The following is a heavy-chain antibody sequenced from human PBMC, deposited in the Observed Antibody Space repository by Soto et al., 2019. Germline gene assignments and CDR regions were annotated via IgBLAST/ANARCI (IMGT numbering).Heavy chain of an antibody. J-gene: IGHJ6*04. CDR2: INSYTGNT. CDR3: ARSPRISRSGDV. CDR1: GYSFITHG. D-gene: IGHD4-17*01. V-gene: IGHV1-18*01. Sequence: QVEMVQSGAEVKKPGASVNVSCKTSGYSFITHGISCVRQAPGQGLKWMGCINSYTGNTNYAQSLQGRVTMTTDRSTSTAYMELRRLTSDDTALYYCARSPRISRSGDVWGKGTAVTVSS.